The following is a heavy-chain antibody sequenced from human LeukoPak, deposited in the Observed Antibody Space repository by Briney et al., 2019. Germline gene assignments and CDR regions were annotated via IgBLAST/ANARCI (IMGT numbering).Heavy chain of an antibody. CDR2: INPNSGGT. D-gene: IGHD6-19*01. CDR1: GYTFTDYY. J-gene: IGHJ6*03. Sequence: HGASVKVSCKASGYTFTDYYMHWVRQAPGQGLEWMGWINPNSGGTNYAQKFQGRVTMTRDMSTSTVYMELSSLRSEDTAVYYCARDTAVAADRGYYYYYMDVWGKGTAVTVSS. V-gene: IGHV1-2*02. CDR3: ARDTAVAADRGYYYYYMDV.